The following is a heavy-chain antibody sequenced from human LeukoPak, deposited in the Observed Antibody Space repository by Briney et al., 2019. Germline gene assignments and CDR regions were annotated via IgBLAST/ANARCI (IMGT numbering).Heavy chain of an antibody. V-gene: IGHV3-9*01. CDR1: GFTFSSYA. CDR2: ISWNSGSI. J-gene: IGHJ5*02. D-gene: IGHD3-10*01. Sequence: GGSLRLSCAASGFTFSSYAMSWVRQAPGKGLEWVSGISWNSGSIGYADSVKGRFTISRDNAKNSLYLQMNSLRAEDTALYYCAKDIGGEGAWGQGTLVTVSS. CDR3: AKDIGGEGA.